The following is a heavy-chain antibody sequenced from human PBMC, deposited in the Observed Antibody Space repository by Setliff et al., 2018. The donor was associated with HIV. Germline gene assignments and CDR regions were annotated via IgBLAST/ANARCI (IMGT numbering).Heavy chain of an antibody. CDR2: IHPNTGST. CDR3: AKQGYSDSLYAFDV. V-gene: IGHV1-2*06. D-gene: IGHD1-26*01. Sequence: GASVKVSCKAFGYTFTGYYMHWVRQAPGQGLELMGRIHPNTGSTNYLQEFQGRVTITRDTSMSTVYMALTGLTSDDTAVYYCAKQGYSDSLYAFDVWGQGTMVTVSS. J-gene: IGHJ3*01. CDR1: GYTFTGYY.